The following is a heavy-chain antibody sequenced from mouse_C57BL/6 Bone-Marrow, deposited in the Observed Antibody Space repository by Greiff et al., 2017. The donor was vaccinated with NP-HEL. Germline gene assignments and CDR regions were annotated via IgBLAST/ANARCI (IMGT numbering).Heavy chain of an antibody. D-gene: IGHD1-1*01. CDR2: IYPGDGDT. J-gene: IGHJ1*03. CDR1: GYAFSSYW. Sequence: VQLQQSGAELVKPGASVKISCKASGYAFSSYWMNWVKQRPGKGLEWIGQIYPGDGDTNYNGKFKGKATLTAAKSSSTAYMQLSSLTSEDSAVYFCARQYYGSSYDWYFDVWGTGTTVTVSS. V-gene: IGHV1-80*01. CDR3: ARQYYGSSYDWYFDV.